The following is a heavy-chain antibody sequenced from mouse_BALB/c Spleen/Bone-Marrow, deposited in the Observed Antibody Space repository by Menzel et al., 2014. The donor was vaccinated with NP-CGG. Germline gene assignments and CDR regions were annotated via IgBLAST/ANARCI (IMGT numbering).Heavy chain of an antibody. J-gene: IGHJ3*01. CDR1: GFAFSRFW. CDR3: ARLHYYDYMAY. CDR2: MNPESNRI. Sequence: EVKLVEPGGGLVQPGGSLKLSCAASGFAFSRFWMSWVRQDPGQGLEWIGEMNPESNRINYKPSLKDKFIISRDNAKSTLYLQISKVRSEDTAVYYCARLHYYDYMAYWGQGTLVTVSA. V-gene: IGHV4-1*02. D-gene: IGHD1-2*01.